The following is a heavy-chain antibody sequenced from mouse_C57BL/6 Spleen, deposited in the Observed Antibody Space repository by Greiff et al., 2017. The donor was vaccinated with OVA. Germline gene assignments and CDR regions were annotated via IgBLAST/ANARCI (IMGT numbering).Heavy chain of an antibody. CDR1: GFSLTSYA. D-gene: IGHD1-1*01. CDR2: IWTGGGT. J-gene: IGHJ4*01. CDR3: ARNGNYYENYAMDY. V-gene: IGHV2-9-1*01. Sequence: VKLVESGPGLVAPSQSLSITCTVSGFSLTSYAISWVRQPPGKGLEWLGVIWTGGGTNYNSALKSRLSISKDNSKSQVFLKMNSLQTDDTARYYCARNGNYYENYAMDYWGQGTSVTVSS.